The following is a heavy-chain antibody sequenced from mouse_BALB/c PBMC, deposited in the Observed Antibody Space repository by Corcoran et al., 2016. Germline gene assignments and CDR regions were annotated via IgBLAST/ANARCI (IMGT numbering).Heavy chain of an antibody. Sequence: EVQLQQSGAELVKPGASVKLSCTAYGFNIKDTYMHWVKQRPEQGLEWIGRIDPANGNTKYDPKFQGKATITADTSSNTAYLQLSSLTSEDTACYYCASWDWYYDFWGAGTTVTFSS. V-gene: IGHV14-3*02. CDR2: IDPANGNT. CDR3: ASWDWYYDF. J-gene: IGHJ1*01. D-gene: IGHD4-1*01. CDR1: GFNIKDTY.